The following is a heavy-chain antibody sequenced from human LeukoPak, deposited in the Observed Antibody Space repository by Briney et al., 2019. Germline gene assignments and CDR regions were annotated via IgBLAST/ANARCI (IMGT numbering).Heavy chain of an antibody. CDR1: GFTFSSYS. D-gene: IGHD3-9*01. V-gene: IGHV3-21*01. Sequence: GGSLRLSCAASGFTFSSYSMNWVRQAPGKGLEWVSSISSSSSYIYYADSVKGRFTISRDNAKNSLYLQMNSLRAEDTAVYYCAKDGGVLRYFDWLLSYYFDYWGQGTLVTVSS. CDR3: AKDGGVLRYFDWLLSYYFDY. J-gene: IGHJ4*02. CDR2: ISSSSSYI.